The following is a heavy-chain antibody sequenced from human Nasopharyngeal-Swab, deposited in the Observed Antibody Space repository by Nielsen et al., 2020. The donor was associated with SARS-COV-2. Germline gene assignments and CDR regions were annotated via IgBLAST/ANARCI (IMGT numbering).Heavy chain of an antibody. CDR1: GGSIRSYY. CDR3: ARISPYYDFWSGYYYPYYYGMDV. Sequence: SETLSLTCTVSGGSIRSYYWSWIRQPPGKGLEGIGYIYYSGSTNYNPSLKSRVTISVDTSKNQFSLKLSSVTAADTAVYYCARISPYYDFWSGYYYPYYYGMDVWGQGTTVTVSS. D-gene: IGHD3-3*01. J-gene: IGHJ6*02. CDR2: IYYSGST. V-gene: IGHV4-59*13.